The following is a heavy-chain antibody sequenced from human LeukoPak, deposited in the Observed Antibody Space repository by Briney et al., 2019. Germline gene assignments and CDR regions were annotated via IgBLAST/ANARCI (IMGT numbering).Heavy chain of an antibody. J-gene: IGHJ4*02. Sequence: PSATLSLTCAVSGGSISSSNCWSWGRQPPGKGLEWIGEIYHSGSTNYNPSLMSRVTISVDKSKNQFSLKLSSVTAADTALYYCARHLAEDLQSFDYWGEGTLATVSS. CDR3: ARHLAEDLQSFDY. V-gene: IGHV4-4*02. CDR2: IYHSGST. D-gene: IGHD3-16*01. CDR1: GGSISSSNC.